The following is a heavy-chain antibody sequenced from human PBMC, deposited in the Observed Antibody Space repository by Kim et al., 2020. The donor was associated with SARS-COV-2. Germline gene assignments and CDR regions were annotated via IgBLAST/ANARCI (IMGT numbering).Heavy chain of an antibody. J-gene: IGHJ1*01. CDR3: ATDRIAAAGIEYFQH. Sequence: ASVKVSCKVSGYTLTELSMHWVRQAPGKGLEWMGGFDPEDGETIYAQKFQGRVTMTEDTSTDTAYMELSSLRSEDTAVYYCATDRIAAAGIEYFQHWGQGTLVTVSS. D-gene: IGHD6-13*01. CDR2: FDPEDGET. V-gene: IGHV1-24*01. CDR1: GYTLTELS.